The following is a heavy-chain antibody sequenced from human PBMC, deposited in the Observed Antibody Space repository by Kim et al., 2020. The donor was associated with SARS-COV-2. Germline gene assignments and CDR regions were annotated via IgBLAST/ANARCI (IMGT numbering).Heavy chain of an antibody. D-gene: IGHD6-13*01. CDR3: ARVSRIAAAAPDYFDY. J-gene: IGHJ4*02. CDR2: ISSSSSYI. CDR1: GFTFSSYS. Sequence: GGSLRLSCAASGFTFSSYSMNWVRQAPGKGLEWVSSISSSSSYIYYADSVKGRFTISRDNAKNSLYLQMNSLRAEDTAVYYCARVSRIAAAAPDYFDYWGQGTLVTVSS. V-gene: IGHV3-21*01.